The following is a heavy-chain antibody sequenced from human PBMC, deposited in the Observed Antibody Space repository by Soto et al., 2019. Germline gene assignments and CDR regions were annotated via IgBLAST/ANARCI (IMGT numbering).Heavy chain of an antibody. V-gene: IGHV1-18*01. CDR3: ARDEYNNGRNWLNP. CDR2: ISTYNGNT. CDR1: GYSFSNSG. J-gene: IGHJ5*02. D-gene: IGHD2-8*01. Sequence: ASVNVSCKASGYSFSNSGFSWMRQAPGQGLELMGWISTYNGNTNYAQKFQGRLSMTRXXXXTXAXMXLXXXXSDXTAVYYCARDEYNNGRNWLNPWGQGTLVTVSS.